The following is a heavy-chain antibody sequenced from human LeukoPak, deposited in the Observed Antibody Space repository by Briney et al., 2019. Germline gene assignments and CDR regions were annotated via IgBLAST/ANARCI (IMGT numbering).Heavy chain of an antibody. CDR1: GGSISSSSYY. V-gene: IGHV4-39*07. CDR2: IYYSGST. J-gene: IGHJ3*02. Sequence: SETLSLTCTVSGGSISSSSYYWGWIRQPPGKGLEWIGSIYYSGSTYYNPSLKSRVTISVDRSKNQFSLKLSSVTAADTAVYYCARSIAAGAAFDIWGQGTMVTVSS. CDR3: ARSIAAGAAFDI. D-gene: IGHD6-13*01.